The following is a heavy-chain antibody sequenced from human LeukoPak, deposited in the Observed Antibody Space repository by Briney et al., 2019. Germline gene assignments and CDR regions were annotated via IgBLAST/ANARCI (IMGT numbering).Heavy chain of an antibody. V-gene: IGHV1-8*01. CDR3: ARVGISSGYCLDY. Sequence: GASVKVSCKASGYTFTSYDINWVRQATGQGLEWMGWMNPNSGNTGYAQKFQGRVTMTRNTSISTAYMELSSLRSGDTAVYYCARVGISSGYCLDYWGQGTLVTVSS. J-gene: IGHJ4*02. CDR2: MNPNSGNT. D-gene: IGHD3-22*01. CDR1: GYTFTSYD.